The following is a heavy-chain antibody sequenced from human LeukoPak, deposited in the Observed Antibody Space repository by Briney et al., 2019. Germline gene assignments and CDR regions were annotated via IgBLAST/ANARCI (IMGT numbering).Heavy chain of an antibody. V-gene: IGHV3-48*04. CDR3: ARDHNYAFDN. Sequence: PGGSLRLSCTASGFPFSDYSMDWVRQAPGKGLEWISYIGIDSGNTKYADSVRGRLTVSADNAKNSLFLQMNSLRVEDTAVYYCARDHNYAFDNWGQGTLVSVSS. D-gene: IGHD1-1*01. CDR1: GFPFSDYS. J-gene: IGHJ4*02. CDR2: IGIDSGNT.